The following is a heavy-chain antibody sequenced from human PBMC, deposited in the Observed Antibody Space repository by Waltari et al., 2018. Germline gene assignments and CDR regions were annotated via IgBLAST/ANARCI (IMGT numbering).Heavy chain of an antibody. D-gene: IGHD7-27*01. V-gene: IGHV3-43*01. Sequence: EVQLVESGGFVVQPGGSLRLSCAASGFTFDEYTMHWVRQAPGKSLEWVSLISWDGGATYYADSVKGRFTISRDNSKNSLNLQMNSLRTEDTALYYCARDRRSNWGRGYYFDYWGQGTLVTVSS. CDR1: GFTFDEYT. CDR2: ISWDGGAT. CDR3: ARDRRSNWGRGYYFDY. J-gene: IGHJ4*02.